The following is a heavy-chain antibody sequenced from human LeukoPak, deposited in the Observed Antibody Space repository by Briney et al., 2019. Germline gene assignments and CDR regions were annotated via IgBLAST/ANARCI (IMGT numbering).Heavy chain of an antibody. CDR2: ISSSGSTI. CDR1: GFTFSSYE. CDR3: ARSNYYDSSGHLTQYFQH. D-gene: IGHD3-22*01. Sequence: GGSLRLSCAASGFTFSSYEMNWVRQAPGKGLEWVSYISSSGSTIYYADSVKGRFTISRDNAKNSLYPQMNSLRAEDTAVYYCARSNYYDSSGHLTQYFQHWGQGTLVTVSS. V-gene: IGHV3-48*03. J-gene: IGHJ1*01.